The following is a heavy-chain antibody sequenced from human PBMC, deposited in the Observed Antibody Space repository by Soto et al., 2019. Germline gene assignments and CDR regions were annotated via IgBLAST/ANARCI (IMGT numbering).Heavy chain of an antibody. V-gene: IGHV3-48*01. CDR1: GFTFSSYS. CDR2: ISSSSSTI. Sequence: GGSLRLSCAASGFTFSSYSMNWVRQAPGKGLEWVSYISSSSSTIYYADSVKGRFTISRDNAKNSLYLQMNSLRAEDTAVYYCARGVLGSGWPNWGQGTLVTVSS. J-gene: IGHJ4*02. D-gene: IGHD6-19*01. CDR3: ARGVLGSGWPN.